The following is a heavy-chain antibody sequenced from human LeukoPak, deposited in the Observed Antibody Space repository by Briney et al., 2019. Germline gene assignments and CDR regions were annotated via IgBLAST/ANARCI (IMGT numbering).Heavy chain of an antibody. V-gene: IGHV5-51*01. Sequence: GESLKISCKGSGYSFTSYWIGWVRQMPGKGLEWMGIIYPSDSDTRYSPSFQGQVTISADKSISTAYLQWSSLKASDTAMYYCARRPGYCSSTSCYQDAFDIWGQGTMVTVSS. CDR1: GYSFTSYW. D-gene: IGHD2-2*01. CDR3: ARRPGYCSSTSCYQDAFDI. J-gene: IGHJ3*02. CDR2: IYPSDSDT.